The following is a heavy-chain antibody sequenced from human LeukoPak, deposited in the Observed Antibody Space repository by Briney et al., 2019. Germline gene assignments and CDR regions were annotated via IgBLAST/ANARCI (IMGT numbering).Heavy chain of an antibody. D-gene: IGHD6-13*01. CDR2: TYYSGST. CDR1: GGSISSYY. V-gene: IGHV4-59*08. J-gene: IGHJ4*02. Sequence: SETLSLTCTVSGGSISSYYWSWIRQPPGKGLEWIGYTYYSGSTNYNPSLKSRVTISVDTSKNQFSLKLSSVTAADTAVYYCASLDIAAAGSFDYWGQGTLVTVSS. CDR3: ASLDIAAAGSFDY.